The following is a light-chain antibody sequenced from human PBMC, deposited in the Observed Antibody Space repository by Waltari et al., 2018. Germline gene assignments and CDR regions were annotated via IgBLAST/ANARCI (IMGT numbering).Light chain of an antibody. J-gene: IGLJ3*02. Sequence: SSELTQDPAVSVALGPTASITCKGESLDRYYASWCPQRPGQAPILILYGQDNRPSGIPDRFSGSTSGTTASLTITGAQAEDEADYYCLSRDTTSTRVFGGGTRLTV. CDR1: SLDRYY. CDR3: LSRDTTSTRV. V-gene: IGLV3-19*01. CDR2: GQD.